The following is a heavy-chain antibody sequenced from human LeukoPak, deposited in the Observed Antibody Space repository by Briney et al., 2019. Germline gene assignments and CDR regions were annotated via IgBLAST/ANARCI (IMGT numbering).Heavy chain of an antibody. V-gene: IGHV4-59*01. J-gene: IGHJ4*02. D-gene: IGHD3-22*01. CDR1: GGSISSDY. CDR3: ARLSGYSSGHYYSDY. CDR2: IYYRGST. Sequence: PSETLSLTCTVSGGSISSDYWSWIRQPPGKGLEWVGYIYYRGSTNYNPSLKSRVTISVDTSKNQFSLKLSSVTAADTAVYYCARLSGYSSGHYYSDYWGQGTLVTVSS.